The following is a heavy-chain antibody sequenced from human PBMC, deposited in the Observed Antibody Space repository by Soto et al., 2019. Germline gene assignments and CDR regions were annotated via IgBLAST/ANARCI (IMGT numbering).Heavy chain of an antibody. J-gene: IGHJ4*02. V-gene: IGHV3-30*18. Sequence: GGSLRLSCAASGVTFSSYGMHWVRQAPGKGLEWVAVISYDGSNKYYADSVKGRFTISRDNSKNTLYLQMNSLRAEDTAVYYCAKVWSVWGLVPAPTDYWGQGTLVTVSS. CDR3: AKVWSVWGLVPAPTDY. D-gene: IGHD2-2*01. CDR1: GVTFSSYG. CDR2: ISYDGSNK.